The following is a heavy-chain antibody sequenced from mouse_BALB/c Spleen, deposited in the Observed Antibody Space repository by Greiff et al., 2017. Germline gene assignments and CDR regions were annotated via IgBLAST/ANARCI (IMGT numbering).Heavy chain of an antibody. D-gene: IGHD2-3*01. Sequence: DVKLVESGGGLVQPGGSRKLSCAASGFTFSSFGMHWVRQAPEKGLEWVAYISSGSSTIYYADTVKGRFTISRDNPKNTLFLQMTSLRSEDTAMYYCARDGWGRRDAMDYWGQGTSVTVSS. CDR2: ISSGSSTI. J-gene: IGHJ4*01. CDR1: GFTFSSFG. CDR3: ARDGWGRRDAMDY. V-gene: IGHV5-17*02.